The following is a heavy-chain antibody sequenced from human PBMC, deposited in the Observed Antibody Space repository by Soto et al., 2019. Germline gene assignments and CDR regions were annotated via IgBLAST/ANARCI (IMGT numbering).Heavy chain of an antibody. Sequence: SETLSLTCAVYGGSFSGYYWSWIRQPPGKGLEWIGEINHSGSTNYNPSLKSRVTISVDTSKNQFSLKLSSVTAADTAVYYCARGRWLRSSFDYWGQGTLVTVPQ. J-gene: IGHJ4*02. CDR1: GGSFSGYY. D-gene: IGHD5-12*01. V-gene: IGHV4-34*01. CDR2: INHSGST. CDR3: ARGRWLRSSFDY.